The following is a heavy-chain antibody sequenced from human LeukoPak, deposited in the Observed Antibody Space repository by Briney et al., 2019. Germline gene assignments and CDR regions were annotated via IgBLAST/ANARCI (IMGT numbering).Heavy chain of an antibody. J-gene: IGHJ5*02. Sequence: GASVKVSCKPSGYTFTGYYMHWVRPAPGQGLEWMEWINPNSGGTNYPQKFQGRVTMTRDTSISAAYMELSRLRSDDTAVYYCARDQVVVIPDGMNWFDPWGQGTLVTVSS. CDR3: ARDQVVVIPDGMNWFDP. V-gene: IGHV1-2*02. CDR1: GYTFTGYY. D-gene: IGHD2-2*01. CDR2: INPNSGGT.